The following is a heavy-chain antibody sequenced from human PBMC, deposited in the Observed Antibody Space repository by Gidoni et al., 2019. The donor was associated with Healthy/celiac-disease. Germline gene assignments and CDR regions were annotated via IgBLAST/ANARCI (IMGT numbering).Heavy chain of an antibody. CDR3: ARYGYNYFTTHFDY. V-gene: IGHV3-48*03. CDR2: ISSSGSTI. J-gene: IGHJ4*02. D-gene: IGHD5-12*01. Sequence: EVQLVESGGGLVQPGGSLRLSCAASGFPFRRYEMTWVRQAPGKGLEWFSYISSSGSTIYYADSVKGRFTISRDNAKNSLYLQMNSMRAEDTAVYYCARYGYNYFTTHFDYWGQGTLVTVSS. CDR1: GFPFRRYE.